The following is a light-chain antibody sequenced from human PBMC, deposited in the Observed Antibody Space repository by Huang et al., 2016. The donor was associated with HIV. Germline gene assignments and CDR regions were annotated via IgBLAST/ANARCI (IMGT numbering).Light chain of an antibody. J-gene: IGKJ4*01. Sequence: VLTQSPATLSWYPGEGVTLSCRASQSVGNYIAWYQQHPGQSPKLLIYDTSTRATGTPVRFSGSGSGTDFTLTISSLESEDFAVYYCQQRSSGVTFGGGTKV. CDR3: QQRSSGVT. V-gene: IGKV3-11*01. CDR2: DTS. CDR1: QSVGNY.